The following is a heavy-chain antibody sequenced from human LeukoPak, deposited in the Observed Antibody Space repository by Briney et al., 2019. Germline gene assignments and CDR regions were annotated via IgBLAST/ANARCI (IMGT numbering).Heavy chain of an antibody. CDR3: ARDTAIAAADFDS. D-gene: IGHD6-13*01. J-gene: IGHJ4*02. Sequence: GGSLRLSCAGSGFTFSRYSMHWVRQAPGKGLEWVSSVSGMGSYIYYADSVKGRFTISRDNAKNSLYLQMNSLRAEDTAVYFCARDTAIAAADFDSWGQGTLVTVSS. CDR2: VSGMGSYI. V-gene: IGHV3-21*01. CDR1: GFTFSRYS.